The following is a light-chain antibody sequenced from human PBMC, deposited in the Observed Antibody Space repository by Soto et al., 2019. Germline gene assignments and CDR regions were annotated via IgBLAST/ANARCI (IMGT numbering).Light chain of an antibody. Sequence: QSALTQPPSASGSPGQSVTISCTGTSSDVGGYNYVSWYQQHPGKAPKLMIYEVSKRPSGVPDRFSGSKSGNTASLTVSGLQAEDEADYYYSSYAGSNNVVEVFGGGTKVTVL. CDR1: SSDVGGYNY. V-gene: IGLV2-8*01. CDR3: SSYAGSNNVVEV. J-gene: IGLJ2*01. CDR2: EVS.